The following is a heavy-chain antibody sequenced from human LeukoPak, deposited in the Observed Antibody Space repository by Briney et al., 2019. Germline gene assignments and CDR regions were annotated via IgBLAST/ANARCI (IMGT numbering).Heavy chain of an antibody. J-gene: IGHJ6*02. CDR2: IIPILGIA. D-gene: IGHD5-18*01. V-gene: IGHV1-69*04. Sequence: SVKVSCKASGGTFSSYAISWVRQAPGQGLEWMGRIIPILGIANYAQKFQGRVTITADKSTSTAYMELSSLRSEDTAVYYCARMTGGAAMAYYYYYGMDVWGQGTTVTVSS. CDR3: ARMTGGAAMAYYYYYGMDV. CDR1: GGTFSSYA.